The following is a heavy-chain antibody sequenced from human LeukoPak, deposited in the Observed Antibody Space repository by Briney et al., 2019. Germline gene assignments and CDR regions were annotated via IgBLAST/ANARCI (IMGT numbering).Heavy chain of an antibody. CDR3: AGHYGGNSDGFDY. Sequence: SGTLSLTCAVSGGSISSSNWWSWVRQPPGKGLEWIGEIYHSGSTNYNPSLKSRVTISVDTSKNQFSLKLSSVTAADTAVYYCAGHYGGNSDGFDYWGQGTLVTVSS. V-gene: IGHV4-4*02. CDR2: IYHSGST. CDR1: GGSISSSNW. D-gene: IGHD4-23*01. J-gene: IGHJ4*02.